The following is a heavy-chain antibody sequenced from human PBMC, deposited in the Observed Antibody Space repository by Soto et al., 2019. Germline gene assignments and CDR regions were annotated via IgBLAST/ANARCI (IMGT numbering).Heavy chain of an antibody. CDR1: GFTFSSYS. V-gene: IGHV3-48*02. Sequence: GGSLRLSCAASGFTFSSYSMNWVRQAPGKGLEWVSYISSSSSTIYYADSVKGRFTISRDNAKNSLYLQMNSLRDEDTAVYYCARVKRGHYSYAFDIWGQGTMVTVSS. CDR2: ISSSSSTI. CDR3: ARVKRGHYSYAFDI. J-gene: IGHJ3*02. D-gene: IGHD2-15*01.